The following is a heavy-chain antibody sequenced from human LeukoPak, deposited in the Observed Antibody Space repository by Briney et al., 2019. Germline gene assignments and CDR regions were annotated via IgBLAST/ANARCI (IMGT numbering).Heavy chain of an antibody. D-gene: IGHD4-17*01. Sequence: SETLSLTCTVSGASISSTVHYWAWIRQSPGKGLEWIGSSDYSGGTTYNPSLNSRVTVSVDTSKNQFSLKLTSVTAADTAVYYCARDFGDFRTDYWGQGTLVTVSS. CDR2: SDYSGGT. CDR3: ARDFGDFRTDY. V-gene: IGHV4-39*01. CDR1: GASISSTVHY. J-gene: IGHJ4*02.